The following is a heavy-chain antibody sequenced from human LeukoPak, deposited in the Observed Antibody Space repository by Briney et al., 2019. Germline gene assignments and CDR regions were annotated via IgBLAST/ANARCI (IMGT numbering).Heavy chain of an antibody. Sequence: SETLSLTCAVYGGSFSEYYWSWIRQAPGKGLEWVGEINHSGDTNYNPSLKSRVTISVDTSKNQFSLKLTSMTAADTAVYYCAREGGAPVPFDFWGQGTLVSVSS. CDR3: AREGGAPVPFDF. CDR1: GGSFSEYY. CDR2: INHSGDT. J-gene: IGHJ4*02. V-gene: IGHV4-34*01. D-gene: IGHD1-26*01.